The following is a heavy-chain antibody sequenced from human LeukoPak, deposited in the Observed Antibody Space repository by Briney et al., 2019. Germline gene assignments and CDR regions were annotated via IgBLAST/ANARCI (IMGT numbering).Heavy chain of an antibody. CDR2: ISRNSGSI. CDR1: GFIFDDYA. Sequence: GGSLRLSCAASGFIFDDYAMHWVRQAPGKGLEWVSGISRNSGSIGYGDSVKGRFTISRDNAKNCLYLQMKSLRVEDTALYYCTKGWKLISAFDYWGQGTLVTVSS. CDR3: TKGWKLISAFDY. V-gene: IGHV3-9*01. D-gene: IGHD1-26*01. J-gene: IGHJ4*02.